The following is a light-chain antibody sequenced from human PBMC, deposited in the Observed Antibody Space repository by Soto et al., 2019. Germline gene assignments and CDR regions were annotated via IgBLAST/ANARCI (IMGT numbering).Light chain of an antibody. J-gene: IGLJ2*01. CDR3: AAWDASLNGVV. Sequence: QSVLTQPPSASGTPGQRVTISCSGSSSNIGSNTVNRYQQLPGTAPKLLIYSNNQRPSGVPDRFSGSKSGTSASLAISGLQSEDEADYYCAAWDASLNGVVFGGGTKLTVL. CDR2: SNN. CDR1: SSNIGSNT. V-gene: IGLV1-44*01.